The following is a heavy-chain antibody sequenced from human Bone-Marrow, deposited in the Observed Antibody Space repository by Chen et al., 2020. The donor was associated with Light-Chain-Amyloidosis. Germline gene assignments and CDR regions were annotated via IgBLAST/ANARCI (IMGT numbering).Heavy chain of an antibody. CDR3: SKDISYDDILPGYPADAFDI. CDR1: GFACTRYD. CDR2: ISESVCSR. J-gene: IGHJ3*02. V-gene: IGHV3-23*04. Sequence: EVQLVESGGGLLQRGGSLRLSCAASGFACTRYDMRWVRQAPGKGLVWFSTISESVCSRDYGDSVKVRLTFSRASSKNALFLQMNSLVVEDTAVYYCSKDISYDDILPGYPADAFDIWGQGTMVTVSS. D-gene: IGHD3-9*01.